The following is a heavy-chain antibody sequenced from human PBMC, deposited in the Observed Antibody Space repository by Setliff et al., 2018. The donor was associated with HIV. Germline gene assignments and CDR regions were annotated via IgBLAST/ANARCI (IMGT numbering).Heavy chain of an antibody. CDR2: ISGTGSTK. CDR1: GFTFSSYA. J-gene: IGHJ3*01. Sequence: GSLRLSCAASGFTFSSYAMNWVRQAPGRGLEWVSYISGTGSTKYSADSVKGRFTISRDNANNSLNLQMNSLRAQDTAIYYCARQRPGITVFGAATDAFDVWGLGTAVTVSS. V-gene: IGHV3-48*03. CDR3: ARQRPGITVFGAATDAFDV. D-gene: IGHD3-3*01.